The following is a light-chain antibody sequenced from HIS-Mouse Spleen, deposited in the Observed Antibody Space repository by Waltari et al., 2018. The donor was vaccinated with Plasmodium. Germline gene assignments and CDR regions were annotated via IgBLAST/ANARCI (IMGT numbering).Light chain of an antibody. CDR2: AAS. CDR3: QQYYSYLLT. CDR1: QGISSY. Sequence: ALRMTQSPSSFSASTGDRVTITCRASQGISSYLAWYQQKPGKAPTLLIYAASTLQSGVPSRFSGSGSGTDFTLTISCLQSEDFATYYCQQYYSYLLTFGGGTKVEIK. V-gene: IGKV1-8*01. J-gene: IGKJ4*01.